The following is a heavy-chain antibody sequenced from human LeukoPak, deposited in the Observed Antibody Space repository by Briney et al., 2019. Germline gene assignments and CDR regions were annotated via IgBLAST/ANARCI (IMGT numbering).Heavy chain of an antibody. CDR3: AKNGYKYGLYDAFDV. Sequence: GGSLRLSCAASGFTFSTYAMTWVRQAPGKGLEWVSSISGGGTNTYYAASVKGRFTISRDNSKNTLYLQMNSLRAEDTAIYYCAKNGYKYGLYDAFDVWGQGTMVTVSS. V-gene: IGHV3-23*01. D-gene: IGHD5-18*01. CDR1: GFTFSTYA. CDR2: ISGGGTNT. J-gene: IGHJ3*01.